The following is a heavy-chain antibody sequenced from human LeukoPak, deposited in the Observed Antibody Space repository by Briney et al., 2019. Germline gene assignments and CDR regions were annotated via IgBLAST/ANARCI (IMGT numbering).Heavy chain of an antibody. V-gene: IGHV4-30-4*08. D-gene: IGHD2-15*01. CDR1: GGSISSGDYY. J-gene: IGHJ6*04. CDR2: IYYSGSA. CDR3: GRAKALLYYYYGMDV. Sequence: PSQTLSLTCTVPGGSISSGDYYWSWIRQPQGKGLEWIAFIYYSGSAYYNPSLKSRVTISVDTSKNQFSLKLSSVTAADTAVYYCGRAKALLYYYYGMDVWGKGTTVTVSS.